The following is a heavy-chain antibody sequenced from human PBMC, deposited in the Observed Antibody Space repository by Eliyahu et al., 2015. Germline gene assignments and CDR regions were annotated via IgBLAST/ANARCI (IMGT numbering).Heavy chain of an antibody. CDR3: AKDQSDGDYDPGWAFDY. CDR2: ISGSGGST. V-gene: IGHV3-23*04. J-gene: IGHJ4*02. CDR1: GFTFXXXA. Sequence: EVQLVESGGGLVQPGGSLRLXCAASGFTFXXXAMXWVRQAPGKGLEWVSAISGSGGSTYYADSVKGRFTISRDNSKNTLYLQMNSLRAEDTAVYYCAKDQSDGDYDPGWAFDYWGQGTLVTVSS. D-gene: IGHD4-17*01.